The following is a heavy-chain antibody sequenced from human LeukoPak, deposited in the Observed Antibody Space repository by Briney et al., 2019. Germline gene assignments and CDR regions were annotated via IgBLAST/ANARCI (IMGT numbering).Heavy chain of an antibody. V-gene: IGHV3-74*01. CDR1: GFTFSSQG. J-gene: IGHJ4*02. CDR2: INGDGSTT. CDR3: ARDRGYYRADY. Sequence: GGSLRLSCAASGFTFSSQGMHWVRQAPGKAPVWVSRINGDGSTTSYADSVKGRFTISRDNAKNTLYMQMNSLRAEDAAVYYCARDRGYYRADYWGLGTLVTVSS. D-gene: IGHD1-26*01.